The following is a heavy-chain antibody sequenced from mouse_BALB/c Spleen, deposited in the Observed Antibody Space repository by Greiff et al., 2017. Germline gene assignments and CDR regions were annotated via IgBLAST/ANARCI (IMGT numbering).Heavy chain of an antibody. J-gene: IGHJ2*01. D-gene: IGHD1-1*01. V-gene: IGHV2-9*02. CDR2: IWAGGST. CDR1: GFSLTSYG. CDR3: ARENYGSSWNYFDY. Sequence: VQLQESGPGLVAPSQSLSITCTVSGFSLTSYGVHWVRQPPGKGLEWLGVIWAGGSTNYNSALMSRLSISKDNSKSQVFLKMNSLQTDDTAMYYCARENYGSSWNYFDYWGQGTILTVSS.